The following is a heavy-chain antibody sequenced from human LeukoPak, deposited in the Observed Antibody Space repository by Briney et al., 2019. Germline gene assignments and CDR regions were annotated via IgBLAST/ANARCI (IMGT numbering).Heavy chain of an antibody. CDR2: IRNSRSYK. Sequence: GGSLRLSCAASGFTFSSYSMHWVRQAPGKGLEWVSFIRNSRSYKYYADSVKGRFTISRDNAKNTLYLQMNSLRAEDTALFFCWKLWRLSLDNFFDMWAEGTMVSV. CDR3: WKLWRLSLDNFFDM. D-gene: IGHD2-21*01. V-gene: IGHV3-21*01. J-gene: IGHJ3*02. CDR1: GFTFSSYS.